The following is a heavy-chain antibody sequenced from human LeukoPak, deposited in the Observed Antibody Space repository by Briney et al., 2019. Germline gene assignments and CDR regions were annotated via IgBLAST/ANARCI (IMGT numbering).Heavy chain of an antibody. J-gene: IGHJ4*02. CDR2: IFHSGST. D-gene: IGHD1-26*01. Sequence: SETLSLTCTVSGGSISSYYWSWIRQPPGKGLEWIGDIFHSGSTYYNPSLKRRVTISLDTSKNQFSLKLSSVTAADTAVYYCARAGRSGNYGYYLDYWGQGTLVTVSS. CDR1: GGSISSYY. V-gene: IGHV4-59*01. CDR3: ARAGRSGNYGYYLDY.